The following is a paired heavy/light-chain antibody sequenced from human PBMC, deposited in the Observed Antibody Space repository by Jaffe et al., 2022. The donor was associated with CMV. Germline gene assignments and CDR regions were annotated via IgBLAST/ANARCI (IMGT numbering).Heavy chain of an antibody. D-gene: IGHD2-2*01. J-gene: IGHJ4*02. V-gene: IGHV3-11*01. CDR1: GFTFSDYT. CDR3: AKPGADY. Sequence: QMQLVESGGGLVKPGGSLRLSCAASGFTFSDYTMSWIRQAPGKGPEWISYIGKSGNGIYYADSVKGRFTISRDNAQNSLYLQMNSLRAEDTAMYYCAKPGADYWGQGTLVTVSS. CDR2: IGKSGNGI.
Light chain of an antibody. CDR1: RNLAHSNGNTY. Sequence: DVVMTQSPLSLPVTTGQPASISCRSSRNLAHSNGNTYLGWLHQRPGQSPRRLIYRISDRDSGVPDRFSGSGSGSDFTLKISRVEAEDVGVYYCMQDTHWPPTVGQGTKVEIK. J-gene: IGKJ1*01. CDR2: RIS. CDR3: MQDTHWPPT. V-gene: IGKV2-30*02.